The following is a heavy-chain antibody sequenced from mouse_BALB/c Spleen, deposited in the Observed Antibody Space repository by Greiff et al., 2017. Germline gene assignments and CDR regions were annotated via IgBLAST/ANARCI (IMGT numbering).Heavy chain of an antibody. CDR2: IYPGSGST. Sequence: VQLQQPGAELVKPGTSVKLSCKASGYNFTSYWINWVKLRPGQGLEWIGDIYPGSGSTNYNEKFKSKATLTVDTSSSTAYMQLSSLASEDSALYYCARIPLMIRYYFDYGGRGTALTVSS. J-gene: IGHJ2*01. CDR1: GYNFTSYW. V-gene: IGHV1-55*01. D-gene: IGHD2-4*01. CDR3: ARIPLMIRYYFDY.